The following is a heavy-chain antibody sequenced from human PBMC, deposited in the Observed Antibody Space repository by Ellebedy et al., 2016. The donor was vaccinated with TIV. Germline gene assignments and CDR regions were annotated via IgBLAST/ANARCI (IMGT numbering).Heavy chain of an antibody. V-gene: IGHV4-34*01. CDR2: INHRGTS. CDR1: LPSLSGYY. CDR3: ARGSMVRGLAG. Sequence: SQTLSLTXEVALPSLSGYYWAWIRQSPGKGLEWIGDINHRGTSKSISSLKSRVTISLDTSKKQFSLNITSVTAADTAFYYCARGSMVRGLAGWGQGTLVTVSS. J-gene: IGHJ4*02. D-gene: IGHD3-10*01.